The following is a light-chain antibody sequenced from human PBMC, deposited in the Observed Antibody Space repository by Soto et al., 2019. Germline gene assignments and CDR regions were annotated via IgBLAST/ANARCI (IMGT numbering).Light chain of an antibody. CDR2: DAS. J-gene: IGKJ1*01. CDR3: QQRYSGWT. CDR1: QSVSTY. V-gene: IGKV3-11*01. Sequence: EVVLAQSPATLSLSPGERATLSCRASQSVSTYLAWYQQKPGQAPSLLIYDASNRATGIPARFSGSGSGTDFTLTISSLEREDFGIYYCQQRYSGWTFGQGTKVEIK.